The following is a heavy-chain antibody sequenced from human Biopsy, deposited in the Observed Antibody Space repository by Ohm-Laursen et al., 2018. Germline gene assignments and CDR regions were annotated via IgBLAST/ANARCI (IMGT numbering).Heavy chain of an antibody. J-gene: IGHJ4*02. CDR2: INQDGSEK. V-gene: IGHV3-7*01. CDR1: GFAFSRSW. Sequence: SLRLSCSASGFAFSRSWMSWLRQTPGKGLEWVANINQDGSEKYYVDSVKGRFTISRDNAKDSLDLQMSSLRVEDTALYYCASAHQYCSATTCNGGSDFWGQGTLVTVSS. CDR3: ASAHQYCSATTCNGGSDF. D-gene: IGHD2-15*01.